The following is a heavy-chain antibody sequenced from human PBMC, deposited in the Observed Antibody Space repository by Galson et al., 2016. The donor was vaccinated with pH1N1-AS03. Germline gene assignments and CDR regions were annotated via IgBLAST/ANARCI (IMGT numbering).Heavy chain of an antibody. CDR2: INREETG. CDR3: AKGRGLILDS. D-gene: IGHD5-24*01. CDR1: GFAVSDYY. Sequence: SLRLSCAASGFAVSDYYVSWVRQAPGEGLDWVSIINREETGYYSASVQGRFTIARDSSNNVVYLQITALRPDDTAVYYCAKGRGLILDSWGQGTLVTVSS. J-gene: IGHJ4*02. V-gene: IGHV3-53*05.